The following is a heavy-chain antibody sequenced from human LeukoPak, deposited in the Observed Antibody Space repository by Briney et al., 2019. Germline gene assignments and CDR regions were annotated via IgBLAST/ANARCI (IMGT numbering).Heavy chain of an antibody. CDR3: ARAGAYSSGWYKGYNWFDP. Sequence: SETLSLTCAVYGVSFSGHYWSWIRQPPGKGLEWIGEINHSGSTSYNPSLKSRVTISVDTSKNQFSLKLSSVTAADTAVYYCARAGAYSSGWYKGYNWFDPWGQGTLVTVSS. CDR2: INHSGST. V-gene: IGHV4-34*01. J-gene: IGHJ5*02. CDR1: GVSFSGHY. D-gene: IGHD6-19*01.